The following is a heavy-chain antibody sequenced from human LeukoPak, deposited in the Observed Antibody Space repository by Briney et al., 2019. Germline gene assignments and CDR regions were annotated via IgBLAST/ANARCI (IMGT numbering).Heavy chain of an antibody. CDR2: IKSKTDGGTT. D-gene: IGHD1-1*01. V-gene: IGHV3-15*01. CDR3: TTETGTTPDYFDY. Sequence: GGSLRLSCAASGFTFSNAWMSWVRQAPGKGLEWVSRIKSKTDGGTTDYAAPVKGRITISRDDSKNTLYLQMNSLKTEDTAVYYCTTETGTTPDYFDYWGQGTLVTVSS. J-gene: IGHJ4*02. CDR1: GFTFSNAW.